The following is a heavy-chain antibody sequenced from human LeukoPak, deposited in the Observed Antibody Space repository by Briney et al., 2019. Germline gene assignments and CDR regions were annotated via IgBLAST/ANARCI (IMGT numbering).Heavy chain of an antibody. CDR2: ISGSGGST. D-gene: IGHD4-17*01. CDR3: AKDDYGDSGFDP. J-gene: IGHJ5*02. CDR1: GFTFSSYA. V-gene: IGHV3-23*01. Sequence: GGSLRLSCAASGFTFSSYAMSWVRQAPGKGLEWVSAISGSGGSTYYADSVKGRFTVSRDNSKNTLYLQMNSLRAEDTAVYYCAKDDYGDSGFDPWGQGTLVTVSS.